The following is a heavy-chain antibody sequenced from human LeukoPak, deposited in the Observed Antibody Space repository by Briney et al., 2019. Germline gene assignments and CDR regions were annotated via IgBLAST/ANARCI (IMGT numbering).Heavy chain of an antibody. D-gene: IGHD2-15*01. CDR3: ARENYSLDY. V-gene: IGHV4-59*01. CDR2: ITQSGST. Sequence: SETLTLTCTDSGGSNSPYYWSWIRHPPGKGLEWIAYITQSGSTVYSPSLKSRATISLDTSKKQFSLKLSSVTTADAALYYCARENYSLDYWGQGTLVTVSS. CDR1: GGSNSPYY. J-gene: IGHJ4*02.